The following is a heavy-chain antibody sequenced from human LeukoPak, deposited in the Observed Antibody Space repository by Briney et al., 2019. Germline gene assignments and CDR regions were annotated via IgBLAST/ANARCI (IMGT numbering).Heavy chain of an antibody. Sequence: SQTLSLTCTVSGGSISSGDYYWSWIRQPPGKGLEYIGYIYYSGSTYYNPSLKSRITISLDTSKNQFSLKLSSVTPADTAVYYCARVWTTWGFDYWGQGTLVTVSS. V-gene: IGHV4-30-4*08. CDR1: GGSISSGDYY. CDR2: IYYSGST. CDR3: ARVWTTWGFDY. J-gene: IGHJ4*02. D-gene: IGHD3/OR15-3a*01.